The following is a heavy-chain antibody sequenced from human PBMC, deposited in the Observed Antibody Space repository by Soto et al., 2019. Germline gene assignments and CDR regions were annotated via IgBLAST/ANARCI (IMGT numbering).Heavy chain of an antibody. J-gene: IGHJ4*02. CDR2: ISGSGGST. V-gene: IGHV3-23*01. CDR3: AIGGDYSPYFDY. CDR1: GFTFSSYA. D-gene: IGHD4-17*01. Sequence: EVQLLESGGGLVQPGGSLRLSCAASGFTFSSYAMSWVRQAPGKGLEWVSAISGSGGSTYYADSVKGRFTISRDNSKNTLYLQMNSLKAEDTAVYYCAIGGDYSPYFDYWGQGTLVTVSS.